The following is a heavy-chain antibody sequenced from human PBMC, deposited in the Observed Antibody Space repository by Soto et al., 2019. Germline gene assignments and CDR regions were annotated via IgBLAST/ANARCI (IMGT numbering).Heavy chain of an antibody. CDR2: ISYDGSNK. CDR3: ARDTRGIYDFWSGYFLMDYYGMDV. J-gene: IGHJ6*02. CDR1: GFTFSSYA. D-gene: IGHD3-3*01. Sequence: PGGSLRLSCAASGFTFSSYAMHWVRQAPGKGLEWVAVISYDGSNKYYADSVKGRFTISRDNSKNTLYLQMNSLRAEDTAVYYCARDTRGIYDFWSGYFLMDYYGMDVWGQGTTVTVSS. V-gene: IGHV3-30-3*01.